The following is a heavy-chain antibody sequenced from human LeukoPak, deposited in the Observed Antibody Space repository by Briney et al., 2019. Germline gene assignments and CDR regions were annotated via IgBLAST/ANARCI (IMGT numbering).Heavy chain of an antibody. V-gene: IGHV3-7*01. CDR1: GLSFRSFW. Sequence: GGSLRLACTVSGLSFRSFWMSWVRQGPGEGLEWVANINQEGAERYFVDSVRGRFNISRDNAKNSLHLQMNTLTAEYTAVYYFVRETDGRFFDYWGHGTLVTVSS. J-gene: IGHJ4*01. D-gene: IGHD1-26*01. CDR2: INQEGAER. CDR3: VRETDGRFFDY.